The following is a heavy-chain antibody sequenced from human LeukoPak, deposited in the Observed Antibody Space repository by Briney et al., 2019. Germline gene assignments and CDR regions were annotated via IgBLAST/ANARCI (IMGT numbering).Heavy chain of an antibody. CDR2: ISSSSSTI. V-gene: IGHV3-48*01. D-gene: IGHD1-26*01. CDR3: AKDGLRIVGATTEDYYYYMDV. CDR1: GFTFSSYS. Sequence: GGSLRLSCAASGFTFSSYSMNWVRQAPGKGLEWVSYISSSSSTIYYADSVKGRFTISIDNSKNTLYLQMNSLIAEDTAVYYCAKDGLRIVGATTEDYYYYMDVWGKGTTVTVSS. J-gene: IGHJ6*03.